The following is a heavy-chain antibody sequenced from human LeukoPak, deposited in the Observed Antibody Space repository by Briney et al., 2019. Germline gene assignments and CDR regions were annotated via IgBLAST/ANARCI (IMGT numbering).Heavy chain of an antibody. CDR3: AKDLLYYDSSGYYH. V-gene: IGHV3-30*18. D-gene: IGHD3-22*01. CDR1: GLTVSSDY. CDR2: ISYDGSNK. Sequence: TGGSLRLSCAASGLTVSSDYMSWVRQAPGKGLEWVAVISYDGSNKYYADSVKGRFTISRDNSKNTLYLQMNSLRAEDTAVYYCAKDLLYYDSSGYYHWGQGTLVTVSS. J-gene: IGHJ4*02.